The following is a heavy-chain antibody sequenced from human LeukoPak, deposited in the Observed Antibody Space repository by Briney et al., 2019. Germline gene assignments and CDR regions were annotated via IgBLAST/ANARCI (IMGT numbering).Heavy chain of an antibody. CDR1: GGSISSGGYY. V-gene: IGHV4-31*03. D-gene: IGHD3-22*01. CDR3: ARGKRSGYYFDY. CDR2: IYYSGST. Sequence: KPSQTLSLTCTVSGGSISSGGYYWSWIRQHPGKGLEWIGYIYYSGSTYYNPSLKSRVTMSVDTSKNQFSLKLSSVTAADTAVCYCARGKRSGYYFDYWGQGTLVTVSS. J-gene: IGHJ4*02.